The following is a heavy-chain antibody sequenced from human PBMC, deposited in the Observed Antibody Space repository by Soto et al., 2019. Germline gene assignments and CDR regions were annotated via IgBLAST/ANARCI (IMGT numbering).Heavy chain of an antibody. CDR2: ITPDGSYT. D-gene: IGHD5-12*01. CDR1: GFTFSNYW. V-gene: IGHV3-74*01. Sequence: EVQLVESGGGLVQPGGSLRLSCATSGFTFSNYWMHWVRQAPGKGLMWVARITPDGSYTSYADSVKGRFTISRANAKNTMYLQMIGVRADDTTIYYCARDLIIVDTPGDDFDYWGQGTLVAVSS. J-gene: IGHJ4*02. CDR3: ARDLIIVDTPGDDFDY.